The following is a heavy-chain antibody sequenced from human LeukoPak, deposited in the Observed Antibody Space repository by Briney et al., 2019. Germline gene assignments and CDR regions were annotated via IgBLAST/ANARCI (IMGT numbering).Heavy chain of an antibody. CDR3: AKDLEPYTSGWYGDY. J-gene: IGHJ4*02. D-gene: IGHD6-19*01. Sequence: GGSLRLSCAASGFTFSSYGMEWVRQAPGKGLGWVAVISYDGSNTYYADSVKGRFTISRDNSKNTLYLQMNSLRVEDTAVYHCAKDLEPYTSGWYGDYWGQGTLVTVSS. CDR2: ISYDGSNT. CDR1: GFTFSSYG. V-gene: IGHV3-30*18.